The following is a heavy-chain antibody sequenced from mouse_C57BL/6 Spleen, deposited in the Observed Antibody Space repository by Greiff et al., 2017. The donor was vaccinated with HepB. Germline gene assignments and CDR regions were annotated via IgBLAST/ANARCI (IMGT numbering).Heavy chain of an antibody. J-gene: IGHJ3*01. CDR2: IRNKANGYTT. V-gene: IGHV7-3*01. CDR1: GFTFTDYY. CDR3: ARYGYDEGFAY. Sequence: VQLKESGGGLVQPGGSLSLSCAASGFTFTDYYMSWVRQPPGKALEWLGFIRNKANGYTTEYSASVKGRFTISRDNSQSILYLQMNALRAEDSATYYCARYGYDEGFAYWGQGTLVTVSA. D-gene: IGHD2-2*01.